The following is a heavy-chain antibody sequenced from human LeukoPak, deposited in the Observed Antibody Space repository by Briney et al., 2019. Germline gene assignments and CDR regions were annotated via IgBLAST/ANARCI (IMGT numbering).Heavy chain of an antibody. Sequence: ASVKVSCKVSGYTLTELSMHWVRQAPGKGLEWMGGFDPEDGETIYAQKFQGRVTMTEDTSTDTAYMELSSLRSEDTAVYYCARAPFYDSSGYSYFDYWGQGTLVTVSS. CDR3: ARAPFYDSSGYSYFDY. D-gene: IGHD3-22*01. CDR2: FDPEDGET. CDR1: GYTLTELS. J-gene: IGHJ4*02. V-gene: IGHV1-24*01.